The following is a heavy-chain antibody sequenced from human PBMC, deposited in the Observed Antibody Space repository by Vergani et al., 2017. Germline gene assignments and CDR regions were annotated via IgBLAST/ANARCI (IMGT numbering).Heavy chain of an antibody. CDR3: ARDPSYYYDSSGSDDY. CDR2: IIPILGIA. Sequence: QVQLVQSGAEVKKPGSSVKVSCKASGGTFSSYTISWVRQAPGQGLEWMGRIIPILGIANYAQKFQGRVTITADKSTSTAYMELSSLRYEDTAVYYCARDPSYYYDSSGSDDYWGQGTLVTVSS. J-gene: IGHJ4*02. D-gene: IGHD3-22*01. V-gene: IGHV1-69*08. CDR1: GGTFSSYT.